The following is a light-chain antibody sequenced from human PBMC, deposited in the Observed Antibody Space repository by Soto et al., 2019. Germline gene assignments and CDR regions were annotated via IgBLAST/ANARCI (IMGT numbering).Light chain of an antibody. Sequence: EIVLTQSPATLSLSPGERATLSCRASQSVGTFLAWYQQKPGQAPRLLIYHASTRATGIPASFSGSGSGSGTDFTLPISSLEPEDFAVYYCQQSREWPWTSGLGTKV. CDR2: HAS. CDR3: QQSREWPWT. J-gene: IGKJ1*01. CDR1: QSVGTF. V-gene: IGKV3-11*01.